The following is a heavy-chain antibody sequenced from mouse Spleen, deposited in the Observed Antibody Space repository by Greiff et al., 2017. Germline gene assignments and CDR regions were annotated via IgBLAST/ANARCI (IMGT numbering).Heavy chain of an antibody. J-gene: IGHJ4*01. CDR1: GFTFSSYT. V-gene: IGHV5-9*01. D-gene: IGHD1-1*02. CDR3: ARQYGRYAMDY. CDR2: ISGGGGNT. Sequence: EVMLVESGGGLVKPGGSLKLSCAASGFTFSSYTLSWVRQTPEKRLEWVATISGGGGNTYYPDSVKGRFTISRDNAKNTLYLQMSSLRSEDTALYYCARQYGRYAMDYWGQGTSVTVSS.